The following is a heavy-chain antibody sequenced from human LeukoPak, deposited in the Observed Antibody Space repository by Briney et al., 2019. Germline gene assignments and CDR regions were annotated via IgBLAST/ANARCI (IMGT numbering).Heavy chain of an antibody. CDR1: GFTFSAYW. CDR2: ISSSSSYI. CDR3: ARDRVEWPRDRLLGVADY. V-gene: IGHV3-21*01. Sequence: PGGSLRLSCAASGFTFSAYWMNWVRQAPGKGLEWVSSISSSSSYIYYADSVKGRFTISRDNAKNSLYLQMNSLRAEDTAVYYCARDRVEWPRDRLLGVADYWGQGTLVTVSS. J-gene: IGHJ4*02. D-gene: IGHD2-15*01.